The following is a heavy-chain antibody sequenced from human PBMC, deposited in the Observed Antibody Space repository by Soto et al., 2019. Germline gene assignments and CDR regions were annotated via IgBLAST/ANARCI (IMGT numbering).Heavy chain of an antibody. D-gene: IGHD4-17*01. CDR3: ARARATVTTERALGY. V-gene: IGHV1-18*01. CDR1: GYTFYNYD. J-gene: IGHJ4*02. CDR2: ISAYNENT. Sequence: ALVKVSCKASGYTFYNYDITWVRQAPGQGLEWMGTISAYNENTNVAQNLQGRVSMTTDKSTATAYMELRSLTSDDTAVYYCARARATVTTERALGYWGQGTLVTVSS.